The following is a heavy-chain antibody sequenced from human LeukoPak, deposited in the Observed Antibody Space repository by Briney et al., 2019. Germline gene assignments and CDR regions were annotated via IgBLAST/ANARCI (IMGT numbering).Heavy chain of an antibody. CDR3: AKDGSSSWYEVYYYYYMDV. Sequence: PGGSLRLSCAASGFTFSSYGMHWVRQAPGKGLEWVAFIRYDGSNKYYADSVKGRFTISRDNSKNTLYLQMNSLRAEDTAVYYCAKDGSSSWYEVYYYYYMDVWGKGTTVTVSS. CDR2: IRYDGSNK. D-gene: IGHD6-13*01. J-gene: IGHJ6*03. CDR1: GFTFSSYG. V-gene: IGHV3-30*02.